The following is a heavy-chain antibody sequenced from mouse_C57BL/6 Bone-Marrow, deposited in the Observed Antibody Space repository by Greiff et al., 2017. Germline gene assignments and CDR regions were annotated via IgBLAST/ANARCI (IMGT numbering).Heavy chain of an antibody. V-gene: IGHV14-4*01. Sequence: EVQLQQSGAVLVRPGASVKLSCTASGFNIKDDYMHWVKQRPEQGLEWIGWIDPENGDTEYASKFQGKATITADTSSNTAYLQLSSLTSEDTAVYYCTHDGYYWFAYWGQGTLVTVSA. J-gene: IGHJ3*01. CDR3: THDGYYWFAY. CDR1: GFNIKDDY. CDR2: IDPENGDT. D-gene: IGHD2-3*01.